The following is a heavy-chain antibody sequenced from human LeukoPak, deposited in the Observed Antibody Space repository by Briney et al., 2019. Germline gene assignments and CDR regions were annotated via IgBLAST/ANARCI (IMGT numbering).Heavy chain of an antibody. V-gene: IGHV3-21*04. D-gene: IGHD3-10*01. CDR2: ISSSSSYI. CDR3: AKDRHYYGSGSYFYFHH. J-gene: IGHJ1*01. Sequence: PGGSLRLSCAASGFTFSSYSMNWVRQAPGKGLEWVSSISSSSSYIYYADSVKGRFTISRDNAKNSLYLQMNSLRAEDTAIYYCAKDRHYYGSGSYFYFHHWGQGTLVTVSS. CDR1: GFTFSSYS.